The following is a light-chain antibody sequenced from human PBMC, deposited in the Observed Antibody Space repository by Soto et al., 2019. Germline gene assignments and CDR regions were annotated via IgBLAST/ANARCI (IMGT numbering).Light chain of an antibody. CDR2: AAS. Sequence: DIQMTQSPSSLSASVGDRVTITCRGSQGISSRLAWYQQKPEKAPKSLIYAASGLQRGVPSRFIRSGSGKDSTLTISSLQPEDFATFSCQQYNSYPASFGGGTKVEFK. CDR1: QGISSR. V-gene: IGKV1D-16*01. CDR3: QQYNSYPAS. J-gene: IGKJ4*01.